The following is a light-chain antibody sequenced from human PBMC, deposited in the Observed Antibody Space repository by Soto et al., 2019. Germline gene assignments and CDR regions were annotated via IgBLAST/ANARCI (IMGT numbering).Light chain of an antibody. Sequence: SYELTQPPSVSVAPGQTARITCGGTNIGRKSVHWYQQKPGQAPVVVVYDDRDRPSGIPERFSGSNSGNTAALTISWVEAGDEADYYCQLWDSNSDHVVFGAGTKLTVL. CDR2: DDR. CDR1: NIGRKS. V-gene: IGLV3-21*02. CDR3: QLWDSNSDHVV. J-gene: IGLJ2*01.